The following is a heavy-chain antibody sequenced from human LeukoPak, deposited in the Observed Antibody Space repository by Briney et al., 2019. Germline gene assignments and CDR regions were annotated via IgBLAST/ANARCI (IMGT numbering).Heavy chain of an antibody. CDR2: IIGSGGST. D-gene: IGHD3-22*01. V-gene: IGHV3-23*01. J-gene: IGHJ4*02. Sequence: PVGGLRLSCAAPGFTFSSYAMTWVRQAPGKGLEWVSGIIGSGGSTYYADSVKGRFTISRDNSKNTLYVQMNSLRAEDTAVYYCAKSDYYDSSGYYYGSDYWGQGTLVTVSS. CDR1: GFTFSSYA. CDR3: AKSDYYDSSGYYYGSDY.